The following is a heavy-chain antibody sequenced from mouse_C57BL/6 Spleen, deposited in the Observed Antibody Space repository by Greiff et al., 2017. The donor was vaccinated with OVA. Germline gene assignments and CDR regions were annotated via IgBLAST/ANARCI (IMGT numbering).Heavy chain of an antibody. D-gene: IGHD1-1*01. CDR3: ARRHYGSSYYYAMDY. V-gene: IGHV1-42*01. CDR2: INPSTGGT. Sequence: VQLQQSGPELVKPGASVKISCKASGYSFTGYYMNWVKQSPEKSLEWIGEINPSTGGTTYNQKFKAKATLTVDKSSSTAYMQLKSLTSEDSAVEYCARRHYGSSYYYAMDYWGQGTSVTVSS. J-gene: IGHJ4*01. CDR1: GYSFTGYY.